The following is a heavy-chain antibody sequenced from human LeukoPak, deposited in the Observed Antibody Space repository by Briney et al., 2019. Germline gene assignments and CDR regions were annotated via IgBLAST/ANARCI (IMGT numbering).Heavy chain of an antibody. J-gene: IGHJ4*02. Sequence: ASVKVSCKASGGTFSSYAISWVRQAPGQGLEWMGGIIPIFGTANYAQKFQGRVTITADEPTSTAYMELSSLRSEDTAVYYCARERGDYYDSSGYYRGYFDYWGQGTLVTVSS. D-gene: IGHD3-22*01. CDR2: IIPIFGTA. CDR3: ARERGDYYDSSGYYRGYFDY. V-gene: IGHV1-69*13. CDR1: GGTFSSYA.